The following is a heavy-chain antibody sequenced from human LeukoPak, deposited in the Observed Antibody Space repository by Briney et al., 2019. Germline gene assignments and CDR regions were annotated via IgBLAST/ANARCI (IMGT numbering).Heavy chain of an antibody. CDR2: INPNSGDT. V-gene: IGHV1-2*02. CDR3: ARRLYYYDTSASGWFDP. CDR1: GYTLTGYY. Sequence: GASVKVSCKASGYTLTGYYMHWVRQGPGQGLEWMGWINPNSGDTNYAQRFQGRVTMTRDTSSSTAYMELSRLTSDDTAVYYCARRLYYYDTSASGWFDPWGQGTLATVSS. D-gene: IGHD3-22*01. J-gene: IGHJ5*02.